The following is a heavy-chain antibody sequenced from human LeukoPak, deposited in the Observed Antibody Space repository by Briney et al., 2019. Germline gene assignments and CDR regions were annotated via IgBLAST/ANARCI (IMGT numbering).Heavy chain of an antibody. CDR2: IYPGDSDT. D-gene: IGHD2-2*02. Sequence: KCGESLKISCKGSGYSFTSYWIGWVRQMPGKGLEWMGIIYPGDSDTRYSPSFQGQVTISADKSISTAYLQWSSLKASDTAMYYCARLESISTYGMDVWGQGTTVTVSS. J-gene: IGHJ6*02. CDR1: GYSFTSYW. CDR3: ARLESISTYGMDV. V-gene: IGHV5-51*01.